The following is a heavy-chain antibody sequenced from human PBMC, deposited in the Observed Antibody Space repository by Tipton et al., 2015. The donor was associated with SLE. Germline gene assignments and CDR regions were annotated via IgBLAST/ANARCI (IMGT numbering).Heavy chain of an antibody. Sequence: SLRLSCAASGFTFSSYGMHWVRQAPGKGLEWVAVIWYDGSNKYYADSVKGRFTISRDNSKNTLYLQMNSLRAEDTAVYYCSIQTLQSGYFDYWGQGTLVTVSS. D-gene: IGHD3-3*01. V-gene: IGHV3-33*01. CDR1: GFTFSSYG. CDR3: SIQTLQSGYFDY. CDR2: IWYDGSNK. J-gene: IGHJ4*02.